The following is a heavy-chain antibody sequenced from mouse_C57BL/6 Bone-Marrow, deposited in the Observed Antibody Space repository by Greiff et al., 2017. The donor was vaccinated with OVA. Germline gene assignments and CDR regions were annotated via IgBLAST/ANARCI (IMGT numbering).Heavy chain of an antibody. Sequence: EVKVVESGGGLVQPGGSLKLSCAASGFTFSDYYMYWVRQTPEKRLEWVAYISNGGGSTYYPDTVKGRFTISRDNAKNTLYLQMSRLKSEDTAMYYCARTGTRGPYYFDYWGQGTTLTVSS. CDR1: GFTFSDYY. CDR3: ARTGTRGPYYFDY. J-gene: IGHJ2*01. V-gene: IGHV5-12*01. CDR2: ISNGGGST. D-gene: IGHD4-1*01.